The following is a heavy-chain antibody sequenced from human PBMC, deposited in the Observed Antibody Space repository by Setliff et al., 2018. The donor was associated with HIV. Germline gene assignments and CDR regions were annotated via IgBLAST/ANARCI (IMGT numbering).Heavy chain of an antibody. CDR2: ISGSGGST. D-gene: IGHD1-26*01. J-gene: IGHJ4*02. CDR3: AKGRHLLYYFDY. Sequence: PGGSLRLSCAASGFTFSSYAMSWVRQAPGKGLEWVSTISGSGGSTYYADSVKGRFTISRDNSKNTLYLQMNSLRAEDTAVYYCAKGRHLLYYFDYWGQGTLVTVSS. V-gene: IGHV3-23*01. CDR1: GFTFSSYA.